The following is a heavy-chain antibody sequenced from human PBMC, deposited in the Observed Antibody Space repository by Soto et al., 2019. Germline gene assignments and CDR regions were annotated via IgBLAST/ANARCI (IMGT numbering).Heavy chain of an antibody. Sequence: ASVKVSCKASGYTFTGYYMHWVRQAPGQGLEWMGWINPNSGGTNYAQKFQGRLTITADASTSTAYMELSSLRSEDTAIYYCAINEGRDVSNFDYWGQGTLVTVSS. CDR1: GYTFTGYY. CDR2: INPNSGGT. D-gene: IGHD2-15*01. J-gene: IGHJ4*02. CDR3: AINEGRDVSNFDY. V-gene: IGHV1-2*02.